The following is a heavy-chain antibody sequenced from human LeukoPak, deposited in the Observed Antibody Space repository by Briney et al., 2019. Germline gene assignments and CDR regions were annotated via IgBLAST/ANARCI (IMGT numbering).Heavy chain of an antibody. CDR2: INPNSGDT. J-gene: IGHJ4*02. CDR3: AARYSSSWYDY. Sequence: ASVKVSCKASGYIFTGYYMHWVRQAPGQGLEWMGWINPNSGDTNYAQKLQGRVTMTTDTSTSTAYMELRSLRSDDTAVYYCAARYSSSWYDYWGQGTLVTVSS. V-gene: IGHV1-2*02. CDR1: GYIFTGYY. D-gene: IGHD6-13*01.